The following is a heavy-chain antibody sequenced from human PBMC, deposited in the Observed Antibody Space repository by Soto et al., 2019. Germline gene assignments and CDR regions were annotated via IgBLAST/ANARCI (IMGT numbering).Heavy chain of an antibody. J-gene: IGHJ4*02. V-gene: IGHV3-30*18. CDR1: GFIFNTYG. CDR2: ISYDGSNE. Sequence: GGSLRLSCAASGFIFNTYGMHWVRQAPGKGLEWVALISYDGSNENYADSVKGRFTISRDNSKNTLYLQMNSLRGEDTAVYYCAKAGAGGSFYVYFDYWGQGTLVTVSS. D-gene: IGHD1-26*01. CDR3: AKAGAGGSFYVYFDY.